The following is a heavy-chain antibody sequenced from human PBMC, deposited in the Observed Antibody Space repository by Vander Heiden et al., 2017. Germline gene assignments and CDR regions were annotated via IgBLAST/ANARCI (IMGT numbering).Heavy chain of an antibody. V-gene: IGHV3-33*01. CDR3: ARETYYDFWSGYYRAFDI. D-gene: IGHD3-3*01. CDR2: IWYDGSNK. Sequence: QVQLVESGGGVVQPGRSLRLSCAASGFTFSSFGMHWVRKAPGRGLGYVAVIWYDGSNKYYADSVKGRFTISRDNSKNTLYLQMNSLRAEDTAVYYCARETYYDFWSGYYRAFDIWGQGTMVTVSS. CDR1: GFTFSSFG. J-gene: IGHJ3*02.